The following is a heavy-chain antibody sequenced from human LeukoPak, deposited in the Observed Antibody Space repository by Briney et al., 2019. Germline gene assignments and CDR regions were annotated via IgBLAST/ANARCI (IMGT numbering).Heavy chain of an antibody. J-gene: IGHJ4*02. D-gene: IGHD2-21*02. CDR1: GVSSDDYY. CDR2: INHSGYT. Sequence: PSETLSLTCAVSGVSSDDYYWSWVRQTPGKGLEWIGEINHSGYTNDSPSLKSRVTLSIDTSRKQFSLNLRSVTVADTGIYYCTRMTAGHDYWGQGTLVTVSS. V-gene: IGHV4-34*01. CDR3: TRMTAGHDY.